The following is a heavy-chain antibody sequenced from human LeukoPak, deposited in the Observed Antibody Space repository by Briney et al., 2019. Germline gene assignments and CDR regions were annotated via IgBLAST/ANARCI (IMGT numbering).Heavy chain of an antibody. CDR3: ARDPSSTETFDY. V-gene: IGHV3-30-3*01. D-gene: IGHD1-14*01. J-gene: IGHJ4*02. CDR1: GFTFSSYW. CDR2: ISYDGSNK. Sequence: PGGSLRLSCAASGFTFSSYWMSWVRQAPGKGLEWVAVISYDGSNKYYADSVKGRFTISRDNSKNTLYLQMNSLRAEDTAVYYCARDPSSTETFDYWGQGTLVTVSS.